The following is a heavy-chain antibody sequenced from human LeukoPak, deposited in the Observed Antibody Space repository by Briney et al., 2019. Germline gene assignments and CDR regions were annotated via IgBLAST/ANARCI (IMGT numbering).Heavy chain of an antibody. CDR2: INHSGST. CDR1: GGSFSGYY. D-gene: IGHD2-15*01. V-gene: IGHV4-34*01. J-gene: IGHJ3*02. CDR3: ARGRYCSGGSCYSLHAFDI. Sequence: SETLSLTCAVYGGSFSGYYWSWIRQPPGKGLEWIGEINHSGSTNYNPSLKSRVTISVDTSKNQFSLKLSSVTAADTAVYYCARGRYCSGGSCYSLHAFDIWGQGTMVTVSS.